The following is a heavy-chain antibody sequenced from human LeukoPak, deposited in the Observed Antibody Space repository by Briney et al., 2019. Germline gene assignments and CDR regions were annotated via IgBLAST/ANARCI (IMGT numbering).Heavy chain of an antibody. D-gene: IGHD2-2*02. CDR1: GFTFSDYY. CDR2: ISSSGSTI. J-gene: IGHJ4*02. Sequence: GGSLRLSCAASGFTFSDYYMSWIRQAPGKGLEWVSYISSSGSTIYYADSVKGRFTISRDNSKNTLYLQMNSLRAEDTAVYYCAKRGVPAAITDDYWGQGTLVTVSS. CDR3: AKRGVPAAITDDY. V-gene: IGHV3-11*01.